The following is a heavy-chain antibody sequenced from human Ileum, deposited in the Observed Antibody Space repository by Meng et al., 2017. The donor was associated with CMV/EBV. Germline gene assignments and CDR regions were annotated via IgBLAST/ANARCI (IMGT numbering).Heavy chain of an antibody. V-gene: IGHV1-8*01. Sequence: QVQLVQSGAGVKKPGASVKVSCKASGYTFTSSDVNWVRQSTGQGLEWIGGMSPNTGNTVYAHKFKGRVTMTRNTSISTAYMKLSSLRSEDTAVYYCARGWVLETWGQGTLVTVSS. D-gene: IGHD1-26*01. CDR3: ARGWVLET. CDR2: MSPNTGNT. CDR1: GYTFTSSD. J-gene: IGHJ5*02.